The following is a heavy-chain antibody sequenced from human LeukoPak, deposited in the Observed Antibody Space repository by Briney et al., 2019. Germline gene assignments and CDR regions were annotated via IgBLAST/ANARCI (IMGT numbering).Heavy chain of an antibody. CDR1: GFSFGTYS. CDR2: ISSSSSNI. D-gene: IGHD1-1*01. Sequence: GGSLRLSCAASGFSFGTYSMNWVHQAPGKGLEWVSYISSSSSNIHYADSMKGRFTISRDNAKSSLYLQMNSLRAEDTAVYYCARDRGAATGTISLDYWGQGTLVTVSS. V-gene: IGHV3-21*01. J-gene: IGHJ4*02. CDR3: ARDRGAATGTISLDY.